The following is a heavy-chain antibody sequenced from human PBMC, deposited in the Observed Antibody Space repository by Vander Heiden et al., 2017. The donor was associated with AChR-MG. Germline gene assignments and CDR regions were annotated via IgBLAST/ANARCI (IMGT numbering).Heavy chain of an antibody. CDR1: GFSLSSTGMR. Sequence: TLTCTFSGFSLSSTGMRVSWIRQPPGKALEWLARIEWDDDKFYRRSLRSRLTISKDTSKNQVVLTMTNLDPVDTATYYCARTSDSYGRYYFDYWGQGTLVTVSS. D-gene: IGHD5-18*01. J-gene: IGHJ4*02. CDR2: IEWDDDK. CDR3: ARTSDSYGRYYFDY. V-gene: IGHV2-70*04.